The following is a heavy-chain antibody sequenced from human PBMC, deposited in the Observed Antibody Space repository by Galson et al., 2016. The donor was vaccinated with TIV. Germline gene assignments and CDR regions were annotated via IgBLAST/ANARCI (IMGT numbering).Heavy chain of an antibody. V-gene: IGHV3-11*04. J-gene: IGHJ4*02. Sequence: FLRLSCAASGFTFSDYFMIWIRQTPGKGLEWVSHISGSGRALYYADSMRGRLTISRDNAKNSLYLQMSSLTVEDTAIYYCATIAVAGTRIYWGQGTQVTVSS. CDR3: ATIAVAGTRIY. CDR2: ISGSGRAL. D-gene: IGHD6-19*01. CDR1: GFTFSDYF.